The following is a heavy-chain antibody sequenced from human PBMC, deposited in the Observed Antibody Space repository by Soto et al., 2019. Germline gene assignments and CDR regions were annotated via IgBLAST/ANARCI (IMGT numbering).Heavy chain of an antibody. CDR2: ISYDGSSE. CDR1: GFTFSSYV. J-gene: IGHJ4*02. D-gene: IGHD1-26*01. V-gene: IGHV3-30*18. CDR3: AKGGVVGDTGVDY. Sequence: QVQLVESGGDVVQPGRSLRLSCAASGFTFSSYVMHWVRQAPGRGLEWVSGISYDGSSEYYADSVKGRFTISRDNSKNTLYLQINSLRVDDTAVFYCAKGGVVGDTGVDYWGQGTLVTVSS.